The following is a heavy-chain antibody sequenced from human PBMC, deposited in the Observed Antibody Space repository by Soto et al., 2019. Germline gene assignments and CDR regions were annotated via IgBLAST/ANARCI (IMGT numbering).Heavy chain of an antibody. CDR2: INAGNGNT. J-gene: IGHJ5*02. Sequence: ASVKVSCKTSGYTFTRYAMHWVRQAPGQRLEWMGWINAGNGNTKYSQKFQGRVTITRDTSASTAYMELSSLRSEDTAVYYCARGRITIFGVVPGNWFDPWGQGTLVTVSS. D-gene: IGHD3-3*01. CDR1: GYTFTRYA. CDR3: ARGRITIFGVVPGNWFDP. V-gene: IGHV1-3*01.